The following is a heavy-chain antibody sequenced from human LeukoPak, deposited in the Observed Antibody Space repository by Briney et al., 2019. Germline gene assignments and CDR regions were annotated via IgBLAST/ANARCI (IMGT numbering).Heavy chain of an antibody. CDR3: AREAEGSGTYTKGWFDP. J-gene: IGHJ5*02. D-gene: IGHD3-10*01. CDR2: INTKTGNP. CDR1: GYTFTSYA. Sequence: GASVKVSCKASGYTFTSYAMNWVRKAPGQGLEWMGWINTKTGNPTYAQGFTGRFVFSLDTSVSTAYLQIGSLKAEDSAVYYCAREAEGSGTYTKGWFDPWGQGTLVTVSS. V-gene: IGHV7-4-1*01.